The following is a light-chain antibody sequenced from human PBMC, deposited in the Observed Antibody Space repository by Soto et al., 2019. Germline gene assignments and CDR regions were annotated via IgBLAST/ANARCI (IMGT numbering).Light chain of an antibody. Sequence: EIVLRQSPGTLSLSPGERATLSCRASQSVSSSYLAWYQQKPGQAPRLLIHGASSRATGIPDRISGSGSGTDFTLTISRLEPEDFAVYYCHQYGTSPLTFGPGTKVDIK. CDR2: GAS. V-gene: IGKV3-20*01. CDR1: QSVSSSY. J-gene: IGKJ3*01. CDR3: HQYGTSPLT.